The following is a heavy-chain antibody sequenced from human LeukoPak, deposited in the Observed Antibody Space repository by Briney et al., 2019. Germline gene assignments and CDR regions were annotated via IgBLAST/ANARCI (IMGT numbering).Heavy chain of an antibody. D-gene: IGHD6-19*01. CDR1: GGSIRSGSYY. CDR3: ARWFSSSTGDRFDS. CDR2: IYISGTT. Sequence: SETLSLTCSVSGGSIRSGSYYWTWIRQPAGKGLELIGRIYISGTTHYNPSLKSRVTVTVDTSKNQFSLKLTSVTAADTAVYYCARWFSSSTGDRFDSWGHGTLVTVSS. V-gene: IGHV4-61*02. J-gene: IGHJ4*01.